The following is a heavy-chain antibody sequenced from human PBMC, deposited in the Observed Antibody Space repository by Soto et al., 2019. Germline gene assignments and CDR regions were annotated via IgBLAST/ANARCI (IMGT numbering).Heavy chain of an antibody. CDR3: AKEGHCSGGSCYGNWFDH. CDR1: GFTFSSYA. J-gene: IGHJ5*02. V-gene: IGHV3-23*01. CDR2: ISSSGRRT. D-gene: IGHD2-15*01. Sequence: GGSLRLSCAASGFTFSSYAMSWVRQAPGKGLEWVSAISSSGRRTYYADSVKGRFTISRDDSKNTLYLQMNSLRAEDTAVYYCAKEGHCSGGSCYGNWFDHWGQGTLVTVSS.